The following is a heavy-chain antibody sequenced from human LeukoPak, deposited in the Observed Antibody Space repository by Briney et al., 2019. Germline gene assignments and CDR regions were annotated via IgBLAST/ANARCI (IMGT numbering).Heavy chain of an antibody. Sequence: GGSLRLSCSASGFTFTTYGMNWVRQAPGKGLEWVSGIGGSGTRTYYADSVKGRFTISRDNSKNTLYLQMNSLRDEDTAVYYCAKGSGWILFDDWGQGTLVTVSS. CDR2: IGGSGTRT. J-gene: IGHJ4*02. V-gene: IGHV3-23*01. CDR1: GFTFTTYG. CDR3: AKGSGWILFDD. D-gene: IGHD2-2*03.